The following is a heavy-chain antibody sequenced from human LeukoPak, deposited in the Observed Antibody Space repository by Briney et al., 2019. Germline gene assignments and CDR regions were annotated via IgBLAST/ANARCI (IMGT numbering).Heavy chain of an antibody. D-gene: IGHD4-17*01. V-gene: IGHV3-23*01. Sequence: PGGSLRLSCAASGFTFSSYAMTWVRQAPGKGLEWVSSISGTGGSTFYADSVKGRFTISRDNSKNTLYLQMNSLRAEDTAIYYCAKVRNPMTTVTKELDYWGQGTLVTVSS. CDR2: ISGTGGST. CDR3: AKVRNPMTTVTKELDY. J-gene: IGHJ4*02. CDR1: GFTFSSYA.